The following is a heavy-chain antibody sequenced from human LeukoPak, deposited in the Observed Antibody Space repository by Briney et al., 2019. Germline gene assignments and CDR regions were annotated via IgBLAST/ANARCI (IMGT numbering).Heavy chain of an antibody. V-gene: IGHV3-48*01. CDR3: ARGGKLLFFDY. CDR2: ISSSSSTI. Sequence: GGSLRLSCAASGFTFSSYSMNWVRQAPGKGLEWVSYISSSSSTIYCADSVKGRFTISRDNAKNSVYLQMSSLRAEDTAVYYCARGGKLLFFDYWGQGTLVTVSS. D-gene: IGHD2-15*01. CDR1: GFTFSSYS. J-gene: IGHJ4*02.